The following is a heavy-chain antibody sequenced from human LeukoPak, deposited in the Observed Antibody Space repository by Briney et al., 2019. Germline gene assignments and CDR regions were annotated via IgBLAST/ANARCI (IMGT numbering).Heavy chain of an antibody. CDR1: EFTFSNYA. V-gene: IGHV3-23*01. CDR3: AKDRGYSYGFTDY. J-gene: IGHJ4*02. Sequence: GGSLRLSCAASEFTFSNYAMNWVRQAPGKGLEWVSGISGGGGSTYYADSVKGRFTISRDNSKNTLYLQMDSLRAEDTALYYCAKDRGYSYGFTDYWGQGTLVTVSS. D-gene: IGHD5-18*01. CDR2: ISGGGGST.